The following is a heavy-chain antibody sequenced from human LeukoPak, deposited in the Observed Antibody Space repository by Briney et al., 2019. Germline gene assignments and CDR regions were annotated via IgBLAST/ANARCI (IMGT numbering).Heavy chain of an antibody. CDR3: AHYGDTTGGHYYYMDV. D-gene: IGHD4-17*01. CDR1: GGSISSSSYY. Sequence: PSETLSLTCTVSGGSISSSSYYWGWIRQPPGKGLEWIGSIYYSGSTNYNPSLKSRVTISVDTSKNQFSLKLTSLTAADTAVYYCAHYGDTTGGHYYYMDVWGKGTTVTVSS. CDR2: IYYSGST. J-gene: IGHJ6*03. V-gene: IGHV4-39*07.